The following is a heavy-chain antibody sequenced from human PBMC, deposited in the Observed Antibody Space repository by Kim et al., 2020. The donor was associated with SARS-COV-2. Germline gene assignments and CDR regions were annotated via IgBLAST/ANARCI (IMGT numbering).Heavy chain of an antibody. Sequence: SHDPSLNSRVTISIDTSKNQFSLNLRSVTAADTAVYYCARHGGAAAGLDFWGQGALVTVSS. J-gene: IGHJ4*02. D-gene: IGHD6-13*01. V-gene: IGHV4-39*01. CDR3: ARHGGAAAGLDF.